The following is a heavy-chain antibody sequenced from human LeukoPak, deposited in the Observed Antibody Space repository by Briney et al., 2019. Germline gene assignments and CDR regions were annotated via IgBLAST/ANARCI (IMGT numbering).Heavy chain of an antibody. CDR2: ISAYNGNT. D-gene: IGHD3-22*01. Sequence: ASVKVSCKASGYTFTSYGISWVRQAPGQGLEWMGWISAYNGNTNYAQKFQGRVTMTRDTSISTAYMELSRLRSDDTAVYYCARDGGYTYYYDSSGYSNFDYWGQGTLVTVSS. V-gene: IGHV1-18*01. CDR3: ARDGGYTYYYDSSGYSNFDY. J-gene: IGHJ4*02. CDR1: GYTFTSYG.